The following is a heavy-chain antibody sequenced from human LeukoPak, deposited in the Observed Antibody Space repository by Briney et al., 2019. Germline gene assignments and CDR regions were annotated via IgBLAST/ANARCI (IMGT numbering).Heavy chain of an antibody. D-gene: IGHD6-6*01. CDR3: ARNAAPGSYAFDI. J-gene: IGHJ3*02. V-gene: IGHV3-7*01. CDR2: IKQDGSEK. Sequence: PGGSLRLSCAASGFTFSSYWMSWVRQAPGKGLEWVANIKQDGSEKYYVDSVKGRFTISRDNAKNSLYLQMNSLRAEDTAVYYCARNAAPGSYAFDIWGQGTMVTVSS. CDR1: GFTFSSYW.